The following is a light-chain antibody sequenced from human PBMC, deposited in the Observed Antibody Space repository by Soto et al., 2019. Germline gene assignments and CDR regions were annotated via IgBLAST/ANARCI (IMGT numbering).Light chain of an antibody. V-gene: IGKV3-15*01. J-gene: IGKJ5*01. CDR1: QSVRNN. CDR2: YAS. Sequence: EIMMTQSPATLSVSPGERATLSCRASQSVRNNIAWYQQKPGQAPRLLIYYASTRATGIPARFSGSGSGPEFPLPPSSLQSEDVVLYYCQQDNNGPPITFGQGTRLEMK. CDR3: QQDNNGPPIT.